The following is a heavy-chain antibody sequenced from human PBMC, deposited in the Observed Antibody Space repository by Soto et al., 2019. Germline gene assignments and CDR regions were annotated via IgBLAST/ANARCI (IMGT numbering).Heavy chain of an antibody. D-gene: IGHD1-1*01. CDR3: AKDRTSAGTTVRFDP. CDR2: ISGSGGST. Sequence: EVQLLESGGGLVQPGVSLRLSCAASGFTVSGYAMSWVRQAPGNGLEWVSSISGSGGSTYYADSVKGRFTISRDNSRNTLYLQMNSLRADDTAIYYCAKDRTSAGTTVRFDPWGQGTLVTVSS. V-gene: IGHV3-23*01. J-gene: IGHJ5*02. CDR1: GFTVSGYA.